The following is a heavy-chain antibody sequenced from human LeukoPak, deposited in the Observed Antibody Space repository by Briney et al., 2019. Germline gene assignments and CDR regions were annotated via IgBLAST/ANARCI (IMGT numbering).Heavy chain of an antibody. CDR2: IKPDGIET. V-gene: IGHV3-7*01. J-gene: IGHJ4*02. D-gene: IGHD1-26*01. CDR1: GFTFSLYW. CDR3: ARDMDNYYVSIDY. Sequence: GGSLGLSCAASGFTFSLYWMSWVRQVPGKGLEWLANIKPDGIETYHVDSVRGRFTISRDNARNSLYLQMNSVRAEDTGVYYCARDMDNYYVSIDYWGQGTLVTVSS.